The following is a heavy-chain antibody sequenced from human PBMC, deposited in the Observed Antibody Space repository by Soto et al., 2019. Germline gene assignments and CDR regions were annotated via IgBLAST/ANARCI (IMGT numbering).Heavy chain of an antibody. CDR2: INAGNGNT. V-gene: IGHV1-3*01. CDR3: ARAVRIVSWFDP. CDR1: GYTFTSYA. J-gene: IGHJ5*02. D-gene: IGHD3-16*02. Sequence: ASVKVSCKASGYTFTSYAMHWVRQAPGQRLEWMGWINAGNGNTKYSQKFQGRVTITRDTSASTAYMELSSLRSEDTAVYYCARAVRIVSWFDPRGQGTLVTVSS.